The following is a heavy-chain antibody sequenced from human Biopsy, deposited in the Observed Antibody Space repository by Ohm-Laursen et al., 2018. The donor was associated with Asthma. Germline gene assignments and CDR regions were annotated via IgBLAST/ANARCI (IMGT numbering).Heavy chain of an antibody. D-gene: IGHD3-3*01. Sequence: SLRLPCSASGFTFSSYGMHWVRQAPGKGLEWVAVISYDGSNKYYADSVKGRFTISRDNSKNTLYLQMNSLRAEDTVVYYCASQSSGPDFWSGYYYFDYWGQGTLVTVSS. CDR1: GFTFSSYG. CDR3: ASQSSGPDFWSGYYYFDY. J-gene: IGHJ4*02. V-gene: IGHV3-30*03. CDR2: ISYDGSNK.